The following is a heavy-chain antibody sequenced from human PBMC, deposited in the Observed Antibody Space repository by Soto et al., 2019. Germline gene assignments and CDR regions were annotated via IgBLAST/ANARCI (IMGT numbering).Heavy chain of an antibody. CDR2: ISGHNGNA. Sequence: QLELVQSGVEVKNVGASAKVSCKASGYTFTSYGINWVRQAPGQGLEWMGWISGHNGNAKYAQKVQGRVTMTIDTTTSTAYMELRSLRPDETAVYYCARRSVVAGGTWYGEEDALDIWGRGTMVIVSS. CDR1: GYTFTSYG. J-gene: IGHJ3*02. D-gene: IGHD3-10*01. CDR3: ARRSVVAGGTWYGEEDALDI. V-gene: IGHV1-18*01.